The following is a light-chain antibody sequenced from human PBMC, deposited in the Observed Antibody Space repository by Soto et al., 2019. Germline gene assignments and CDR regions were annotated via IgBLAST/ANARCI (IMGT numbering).Light chain of an antibody. V-gene: IGLV2-14*01. CDR1: SSDVGGYNF. CDR3: SSSTSTTTLDV. CDR2: EVS. Sequence: QSALTQPAPVSGSPGQSITISCTGTSSDVGGYNFVSWYQQHPGKAPKLMIYEVSNRPSGVSNRFSGSKSGNTASLTISGLQAEDEADYYCSSSTSTTTLDVFGTGTKVTVL. J-gene: IGLJ1*01.